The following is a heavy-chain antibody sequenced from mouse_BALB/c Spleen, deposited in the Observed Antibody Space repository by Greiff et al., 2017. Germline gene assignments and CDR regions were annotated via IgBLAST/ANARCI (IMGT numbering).Heavy chain of an antibody. CDR1: GYTFTDYW. V-gene: IGHV1-69*01. CDR2: IDTSDSYT. CDR3: ARSPYYGNSWFAY. J-gene: IGHJ3*01. Sequence: QVQLQQPGAELVMPGASVKMSCKASGYTFTDYWMHWVKQRPGQGLEWIGAIDTSDSYTSYNQKFKGKATLTVDESSSTAYMQLSSLTSEDSAVYYCARSPYYGNSWFAYWGQGTLVTVSA. D-gene: IGHD2-10*01.